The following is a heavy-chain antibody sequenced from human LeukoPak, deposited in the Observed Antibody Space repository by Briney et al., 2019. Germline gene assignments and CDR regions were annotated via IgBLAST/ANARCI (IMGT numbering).Heavy chain of an antibody. V-gene: IGHV4-38-2*02. J-gene: IGHJ4*02. D-gene: IGHD6-13*01. Sequence: SETLSLTCSVSGYSVSSGFYWGWIRQPPGKGLAWIGTIYHSGSTYYNPSLKSRVTFSVDTSKNQFSLKLSSVTAADTAVYYCARGLGILRFWGQGTLVTVSS. CDR2: IYHSGST. CDR1: GYSVSSGFY. CDR3: ARGLGILRF.